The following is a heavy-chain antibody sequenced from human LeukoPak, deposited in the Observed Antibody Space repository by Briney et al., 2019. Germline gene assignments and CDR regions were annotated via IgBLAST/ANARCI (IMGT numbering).Heavy chain of an antibody. Sequence: GGSLRLSCAASGFTFSNAWMSWVRQAPGKGLEWVGRIKSRTDGGTAEYAAPVKGRFTISRDDSKNTVSLQMNSLKIEDTAVYYCTTISGYSSGPFEYWGQGTLVTVSS. D-gene: IGHD6-19*01. V-gene: IGHV3-15*01. CDR3: TTISGYSSGPFEY. CDR1: GFTFSNAW. J-gene: IGHJ4*02. CDR2: IKSRTDGGTA.